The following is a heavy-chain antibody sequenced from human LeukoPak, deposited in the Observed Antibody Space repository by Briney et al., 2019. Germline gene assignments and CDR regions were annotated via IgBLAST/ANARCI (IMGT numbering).Heavy chain of an antibody. Sequence: GGSLRLSCAASGFTFDDYAMHWVRQAPGKGLEWVANIKQDGSEKYYVDSVKGRFTISRDNAKNSLYLQMNSLRAEDTAVYYCARGVYSSVFYYFDYWGQGTLVTVSS. D-gene: IGHD6-25*01. V-gene: IGHV3-7*01. J-gene: IGHJ4*02. CDR2: IKQDGSEK. CDR3: ARGVYSSVFYYFDY. CDR1: GFTFDDYA.